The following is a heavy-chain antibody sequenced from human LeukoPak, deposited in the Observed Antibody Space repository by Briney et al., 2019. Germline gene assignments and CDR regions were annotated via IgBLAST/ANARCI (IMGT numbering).Heavy chain of an antibody. CDR3: APELGCCSGGSCQTSGY. CDR1: GFTFSSYA. J-gene: IGHJ4*02. V-gene: IGHV3-23*01. D-gene: IGHD2-15*01. CDR2: ISGSGGST. Sequence: PGGSLRLSCAASGFTFSSYAMSWVRQAPGKGLEWVSAISGSGGSTYYADSVKGRFTISRDNSKNTLYLQMNSLRAEDTAVYYCAPELGCCSGGSCQTSGYWGQGTLVTVSS.